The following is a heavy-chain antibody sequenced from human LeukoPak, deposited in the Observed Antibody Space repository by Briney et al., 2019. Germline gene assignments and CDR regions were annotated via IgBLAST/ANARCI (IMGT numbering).Heavy chain of an antibody. CDR1: GFTFSSYA. J-gene: IGHJ4*02. Sequence: GGSLRLSCAASGFTFSSYAMIWVRQAPGEGLEWVSVISSGGTSTNYADSVQGRFTVSRDNSKNTLYLQMNSLRAEDTAVYFCAKVSGSGILRALDYWGQGTLVTVSS. D-gene: IGHD3-10*01. CDR3: AKVSGSGILRALDY. CDR2: ISSGGTST. V-gene: IGHV3-23*01.